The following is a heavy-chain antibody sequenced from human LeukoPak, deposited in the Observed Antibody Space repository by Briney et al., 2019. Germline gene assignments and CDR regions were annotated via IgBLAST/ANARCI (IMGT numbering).Heavy chain of an antibody. Sequence: SETLFLACTVSGGSISSYYWSWIRQPPGKGLEWIGYIYYSGSTNYNPSLKSRVTISVDTSKNQFSLKLSSVTAADTAVYYCARHRSYYYDSSGYYPYYGMDVWGQGTTVTVSS. CDR2: IYYSGST. CDR1: GGSISSYY. D-gene: IGHD3-22*01. CDR3: ARHRSYYYDSSGYYPYYGMDV. J-gene: IGHJ6*02. V-gene: IGHV4-59*08.